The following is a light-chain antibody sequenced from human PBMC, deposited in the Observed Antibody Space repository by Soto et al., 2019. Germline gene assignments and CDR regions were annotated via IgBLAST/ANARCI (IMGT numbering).Light chain of an antibody. Sequence: QSALTQPASVSGSPGQSISISCTGTSSNVGAYNSVSWYQQHPGKAPKLMIFDVSNRPSGVSNRFSGSKSGNTASLTISGLQAEDEADYYCSSYTTTSVVFGGGTKLTVL. CDR1: SSNVGAYNS. CDR3: SSYTTTSVV. V-gene: IGLV2-14*01. CDR2: DVS. J-gene: IGLJ2*01.